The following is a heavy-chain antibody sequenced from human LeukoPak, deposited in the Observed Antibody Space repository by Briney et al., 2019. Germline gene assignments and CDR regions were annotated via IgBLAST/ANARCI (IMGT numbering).Heavy chain of an antibody. J-gene: IGHJ4*02. CDR3: ARARLIAVAGTETYDY. Sequence: SETLSLTCAVYGGSFSGYYWSWIRQPPGKGLEWIGEINHSGSTNYNPSLKSRVTISVDTSKNQFSLKLNSVTPEDTAVYYCARARLIAVAGTETYDYWGQGTLVTVSS. CDR2: INHSGST. V-gene: IGHV4-34*01. CDR1: GGSFSGYY. D-gene: IGHD6-19*01.